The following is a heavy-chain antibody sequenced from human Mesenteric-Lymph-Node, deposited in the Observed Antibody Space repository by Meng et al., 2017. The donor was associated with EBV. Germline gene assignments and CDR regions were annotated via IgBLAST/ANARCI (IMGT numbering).Heavy chain of an antibody. CDR3: ARGGYSGYDFDY. CDR2: IDYTGST. J-gene: IGHJ4*02. CDR1: GGPVISATYY. Sequence: QPEWSVRGLVKPSEPLARSCSFAGGPVISATYYWSWIRQPPGKGLAWIAFIDYTGSTSYNPSLKSRVTMSVDTSKTQFSLRLSSVTAADTAVYFCARGGYSGYDFDYWGQGTLVTVSS. D-gene: IGHD5-12*01. V-gene: IGHV4-61*01.